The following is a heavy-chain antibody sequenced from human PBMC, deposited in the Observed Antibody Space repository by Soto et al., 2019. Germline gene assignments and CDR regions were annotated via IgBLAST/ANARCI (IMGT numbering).Heavy chain of an antibody. D-gene: IGHD3-3*01. J-gene: IGHJ6*03. CDR2: IRSKGNNYAT. CDR1: GFTFSGSA. CDR3: GRQASDFGCAKPQYYMDV. Sequence: EVQLVESGGGLVQPGGSLKLSCAASGFTFSGSALHWVRQASGKGLEWVGRIRSKGNNYATAYGASLKGRFTISRDDSKTTAYLKVNGLNTEDTAVYYWGRQASDFGCAKPQYYMDVG. V-gene: IGHV3-73*01.